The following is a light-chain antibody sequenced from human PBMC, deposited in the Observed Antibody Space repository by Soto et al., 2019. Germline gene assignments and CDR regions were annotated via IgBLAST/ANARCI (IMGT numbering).Light chain of an antibody. J-gene: IGLJ3*02. CDR1: SSDVGGYNY. V-gene: IGLV2-8*01. Sequence: QSVLIQPPSASGSPGQSVTISCTGTSSDVGGYNYVSWYQQHPGKAPKLMIYEVSKRPSGVADRFSGSKSGNTASLTVSGLQAEDEADYYCSSYAGSNWVFGGGTKLTVL. CDR2: EVS. CDR3: SSYAGSNWV.